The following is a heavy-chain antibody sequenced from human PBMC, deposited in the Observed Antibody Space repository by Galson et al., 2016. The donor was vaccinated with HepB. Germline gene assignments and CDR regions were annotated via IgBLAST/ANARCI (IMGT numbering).Heavy chain of an antibody. Sequence: SLRLSCAASGFTFDDYGMHWVRQAPGKGLEWVAGIRWNSGNIGYADSVKGRFTISRDNAKNSLYLQMNSLRAEDTALYYCTRSPTPDYYFGMDVWGQGTTVTVSS. CDR1: GFTFDDYG. V-gene: IGHV3-9*01. CDR2: IRWNSGNI. J-gene: IGHJ6*02. CDR3: TRSPTPDYYFGMDV.